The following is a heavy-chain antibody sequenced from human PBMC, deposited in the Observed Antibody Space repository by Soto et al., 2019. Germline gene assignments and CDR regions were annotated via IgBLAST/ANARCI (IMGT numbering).Heavy chain of an antibody. Sequence: EVQVLESGGGLVQPGGSLRLSCAASEFTISSFAMTWVRQAPGKGLEWVSIISSTDGDTYYADSVKGRFTISRDNSKNTRFLQMNSLRAEDTALYYCARGRWDRSGWYFAYWGQGPLVTVSS. CDR2: ISSTDGDT. J-gene: IGHJ4*02. D-gene: IGHD6-19*01. CDR3: ARGRWDRSGWYFAY. V-gene: IGHV3-23*01. CDR1: EFTISSFA.